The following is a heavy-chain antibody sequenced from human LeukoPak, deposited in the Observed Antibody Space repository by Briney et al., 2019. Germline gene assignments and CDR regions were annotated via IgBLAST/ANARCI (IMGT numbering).Heavy chain of an antibody. CDR2: ISSSSSTI. Sequence: GGSLRLSCAASGFTFSSYSMNWVRQAPGKGLEWVSYISSSSSTIYYADSVKGRFTISRDNAKNSLYLQMNSLRDEDTAVYYCAREGGYYDSSGYYCRSFDYWGQGTLVTVSS. CDR3: AREGGYYDSSGYYCRSFDY. CDR1: GFTFSSYS. D-gene: IGHD3-22*01. J-gene: IGHJ4*02. V-gene: IGHV3-48*02.